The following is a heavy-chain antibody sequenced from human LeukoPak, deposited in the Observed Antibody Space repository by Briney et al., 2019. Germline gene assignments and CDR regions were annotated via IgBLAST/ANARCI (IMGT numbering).Heavy chain of an antibody. Sequence: ASVKVSCKASGYTFSDYGISWVRQAPGQGLEWVGWIRGDNGNTNYAQKFQGRVTMTTETSTSTAYMELGSLGSDETAVYYCARVDLLTGYYFFDYWGQGTLVTVSS. CDR3: ARVDLLTGYYFFDY. J-gene: IGHJ4*02. CDR1: GYTFSDYG. D-gene: IGHD3-9*01. V-gene: IGHV1-18*01. CDR2: IRGDNGNT.